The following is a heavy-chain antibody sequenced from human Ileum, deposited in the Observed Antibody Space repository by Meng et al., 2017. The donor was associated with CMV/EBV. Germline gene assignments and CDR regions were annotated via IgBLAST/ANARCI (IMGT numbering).Heavy chain of an antibody. Sequence: QVQLQLWGAGVLRSSETLSITCAVPGGSLSGYYCSCIRQPPGKGLEWIGEINYCESTNYNPSLMSRVTISVDMSKDQSSLKWRSATAADTGVYYCARRVGSGKYYFDSWSQGTLVTVSS. J-gene: IGHJ4*02. D-gene: IGHD3-10*01. CDR3: ARRVGSGKYYFDS. CDR1: GGSLSGYY. V-gene: IGHV4-34*01. CDR2: INYCEST.